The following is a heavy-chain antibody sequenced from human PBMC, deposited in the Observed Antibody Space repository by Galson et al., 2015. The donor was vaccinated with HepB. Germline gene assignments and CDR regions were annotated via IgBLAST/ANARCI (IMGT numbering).Heavy chain of an antibody. CDR3: ARDPRVYSGSYGMDV. CDR2: IIPIFGTA. V-gene: IGHV1-69*13. CDR1: GGTFSSNA. Sequence: SVKVSCKASGGTFSSNAISWVRQAPGQGLEWMGGIIPIFGTANYAQKFQGRVTITADESTSTAYMELSSLRSEDTAVYYCARDPRVYSGSYGMDVWGQGTTVTVSS. J-gene: IGHJ6*02. D-gene: IGHD1-26*01.